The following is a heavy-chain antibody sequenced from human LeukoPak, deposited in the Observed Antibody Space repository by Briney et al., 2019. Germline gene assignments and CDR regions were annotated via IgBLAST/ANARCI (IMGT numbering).Heavy chain of an antibody. CDR3: SRGGGRTDQSAFDI. V-gene: IGHV3-72*01. D-gene: IGHD3-16*01. Sequence: GGSLRLSCEASGFTFSDYIFDWVRQAPGKGLEWVGRVRRASNRYTTEYAASVKGRFIISRDDSKNSLYLHMNSLKTEDSAVYHCSRGGGRTDQSAFDIWGQGTMVTVSS. CDR1: GFTFSDYI. CDR2: VRRASNRYTT. J-gene: IGHJ3*02.